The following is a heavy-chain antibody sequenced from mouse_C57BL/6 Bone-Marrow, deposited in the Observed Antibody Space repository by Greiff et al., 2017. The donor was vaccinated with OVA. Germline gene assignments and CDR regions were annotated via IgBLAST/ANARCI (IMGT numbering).Heavy chain of an antibody. V-gene: IGHV14-3*01. CDR1: GFNIKNTY. CDR2: IDPANGNT. Sequence: VQLQQSVAELVRPGASVKLSCTASGFNIKNTYMHWVKQRPEQGLEWIGRIDPANGNTKYAPKFQGKATITADTSSNTAYLQLSSLTSEDTAIYYCARSLIYYYGSSYDYAMDYWGQGTSVTVSS. J-gene: IGHJ4*01. CDR3: ARSLIYYYGSSYDYAMDY. D-gene: IGHD1-1*01.